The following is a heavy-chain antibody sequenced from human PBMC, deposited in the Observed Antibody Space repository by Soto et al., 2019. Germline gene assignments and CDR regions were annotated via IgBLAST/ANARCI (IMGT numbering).Heavy chain of an antibody. V-gene: IGHV3-64*01. J-gene: IGHJ3*02. CDR2: ISSKGGRT. CDR3: ARDSPPTTYSSGWSPFDI. Sequence: EVQLVESGGGLVQPGGSLRLSCAASGFTFSSYAMHWARRAPGKGLEYVSAISSKGGRTYYANPVKGRFTISRDNSKNTLYLQMGSLRAEDMAVYYCARDSPPTTYSSGWSPFDIWGQGTMVTVSS. D-gene: IGHD6-19*01. CDR1: GFTFSSYA.